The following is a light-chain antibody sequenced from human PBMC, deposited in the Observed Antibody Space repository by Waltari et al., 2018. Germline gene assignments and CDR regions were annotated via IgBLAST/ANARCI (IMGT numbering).Light chain of an antibody. V-gene: IGLV4-69*01. CDR1: SGHSSYA. Sequence: QLVLTQSPSASASLGASVKLTCTLSSGHSSYAIAWHQQQPEKGPRYLMKLNSDGSHSKGDGIPVRFSGSSSGAGRYLTISSLQSEDGADNYCQTWALASWVFGGGTKLTVL. CDR2: LNSDGSH. J-gene: IGLJ3*02. CDR3: QTWALASWV.